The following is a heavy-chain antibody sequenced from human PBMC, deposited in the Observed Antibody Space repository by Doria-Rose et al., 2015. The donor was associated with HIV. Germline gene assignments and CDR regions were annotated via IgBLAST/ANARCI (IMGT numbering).Heavy chain of an antibody. J-gene: IGHJ4*02. D-gene: IGHD3-10*01. CDR3: AKTSGSSLDY. V-gene: IGHV3-30*02. CDR2: IRYDGSNK. Sequence: KELEWVAFIRYDGSNKYYADSVKGRFTISRDNSKKTLYLQMSRLTAEDTAVYYCAKTSGSSLDYWGQGMLVTVSS.